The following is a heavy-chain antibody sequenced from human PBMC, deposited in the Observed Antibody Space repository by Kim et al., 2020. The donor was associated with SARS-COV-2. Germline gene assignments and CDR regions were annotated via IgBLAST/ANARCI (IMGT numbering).Heavy chain of an antibody. D-gene: IGHD5-12*01. CDR2: IWYDGSNK. J-gene: IGHJ4*02. CDR1: GFTFSSYG. CDR3: ARAGYFSRWPRWLQLSTFDY. V-gene: IGHV3-33*01. Sequence: GGSLRLSCAASGFTFSSYGMHWVRQAPGKGLEWVAVIWYDGSNKYYADSVKGRFTISRDNSKNTLYLQMNSLRAEDTAVYYCARAGYFSRWPRWLQLSTFDYWGQGTLVTVSS.